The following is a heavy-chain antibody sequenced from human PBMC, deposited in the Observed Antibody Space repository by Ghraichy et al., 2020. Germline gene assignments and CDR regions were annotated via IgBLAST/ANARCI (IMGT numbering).Heavy chain of an antibody. CDR3: ARLSGSTTYYYYYYGMDI. CDR1: GGSISSSSYY. Sequence: SQTLSLTCTVSGGSISSSSYYWGWIRQPPGKGLEWIGSIYYSGSTYYNPSLKSRVTISVDTSKNQFSLKLSSVTAADTAVYYCARLSGSTTYYYYYYGMDIWGQGTTVTVSS. CDR2: IYYSGST. D-gene: IGHD1-26*01. J-gene: IGHJ6*02. V-gene: IGHV4-39*01.